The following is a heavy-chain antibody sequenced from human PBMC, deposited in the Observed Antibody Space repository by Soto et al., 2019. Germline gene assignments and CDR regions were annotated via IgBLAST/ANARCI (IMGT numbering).Heavy chain of an antibody. CDR3: ARGRRWLPFWGWFDP. D-gene: IGHD5-12*01. CDR2: IIPICGTA. Sequence: QVQLVQSGAEVKKPGSSVKLSCKASGATFSSYAISWVRQAPGQGLDWMGGIIPICGTANYAKKFQGRVTITADTYTSTAYMELSSRRSEDTAVYYCARGRRWLPFWGWFDPWGQGTLVTVSS. V-gene: IGHV1-69*06. CDR1: GATFSSYA. J-gene: IGHJ5*02.